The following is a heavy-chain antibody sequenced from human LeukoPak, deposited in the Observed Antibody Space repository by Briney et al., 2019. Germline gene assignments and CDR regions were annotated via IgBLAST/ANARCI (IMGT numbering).Heavy chain of an antibody. CDR3: ARDPGIRNGMDV. J-gene: IGHJ6*02. CDR2: IYSGGTT. Sequence: GGSLRLSCAASGFTVNNNYMTWVSQAPGKGLEWVSVIYSGGTTYYADSVKGRFTISGDNSKNTLYLQMNSLRVDDTAVYYCARDPGIRNGMDVWGQGTTVTVSS. D-gene: IGHD2/OR15-2a*01. V-gene: IGHV3-53*01. CDR1: GFTVNNNY.